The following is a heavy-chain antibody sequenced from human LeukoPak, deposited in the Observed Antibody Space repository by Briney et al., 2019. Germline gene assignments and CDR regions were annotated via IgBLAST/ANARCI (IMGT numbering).Heavy chain of an antibody. CDR1: GFTFSSYG. Sequence: GGSLRLSCAASGFTFSSYGMNWVRQAPGKGLEWVSSISSSGSYIYYADSVKGRFTISRDNAKNSLYLQMNSLRAEDTAVYYCAGDGSSTTYYYYYMDVWGKGTTVTVSS. J-gene: IGHJ6*03. CDR3: AGDGSSTTYYYYYMDV. CDR2: ISSSGSYI. V-gene: IGHV3-21*01. D-gene: IGHD6-6*01.